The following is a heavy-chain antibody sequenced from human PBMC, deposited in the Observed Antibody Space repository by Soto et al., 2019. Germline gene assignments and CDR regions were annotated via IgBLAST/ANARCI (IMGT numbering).Heavy chain of an antibody. V-gene: IGHV1-69*17. J-gene: IGHJ4*02. CDR2: ITPLFGIP. D-gene: IGHD5-12*01. CDR1: GGTSRSLS. Sequence: QVPLVQSGAEVKKPGSSVKVSCKASGGTSRSLSITWVRQAPGQGLEWMGGITPLFGIPNYPQKFQGRLTITADKSTGTAYLELSSLRFEDTAFYYCAVIGYDLDYWGQGTLVAVSS. CDR3: AVIGYDLDY.